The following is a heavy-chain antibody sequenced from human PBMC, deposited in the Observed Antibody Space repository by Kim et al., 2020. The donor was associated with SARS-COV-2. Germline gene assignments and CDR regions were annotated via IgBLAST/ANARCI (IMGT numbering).Heavy chain of an antibody. Sequence: SETLSLTCTVSVGSISSSNYYWGWIRQPPGKGREWVGTIYYSGTTYYNPSLRSRVTVSLDTSKHQFSLKLKSVTAADTAMYYCARHLGYGSGWEHYWGQGKRDTLFS. D-gene: IGHD6-19*01. CDR3: ARHLGYGSGWEHY. J-gene: IGHJ4*02. CDR1: VGSISSSNYY. V-gene: IGHV4-39*01. CDR2: IYYSGTT.